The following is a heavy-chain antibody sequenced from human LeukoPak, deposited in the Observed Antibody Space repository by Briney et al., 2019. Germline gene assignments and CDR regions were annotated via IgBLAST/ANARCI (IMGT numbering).Heavy chain of an antibody. V-gene: IGHV3-7*01. D-gene: IGHD1-26*01. Sequence: GGSLRLSCAPSGFTFSTAWMTWVRQAPGKGGEWLGNINEGGSVTNYVDSVRGRFSISRDNAKNTMYLQMSSLRVEDTAVYYCARDHHFGALDYWGQGTLVTVSS. CDR2: INEGGSVT. J-gene: IGHJ4*02. CDR3: ARDHHFGALDY. CDR1: GFTFSTAW.